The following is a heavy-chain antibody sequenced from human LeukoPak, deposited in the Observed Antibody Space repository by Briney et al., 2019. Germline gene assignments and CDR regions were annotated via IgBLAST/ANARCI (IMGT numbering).Heavy chain of an antibody. V-gene: IGHV4-34*01. Sequence: KPSETLSLTCAVYGGSFSGYYWSWIRQPPGKGLEWIGEINHSGSTNYNPSLKSRVTISVDTSKNQFSLKLSSVTAADTALYYCARQRIRSGFHYMDVWGEGATVTISS. CDR2: INHSGST. J-gene: IGHJ6*03. CDR3: ARQRIRSGFHYMDV. CDR1: GGSFSGYY. D-gene: IGHD5-18*01.